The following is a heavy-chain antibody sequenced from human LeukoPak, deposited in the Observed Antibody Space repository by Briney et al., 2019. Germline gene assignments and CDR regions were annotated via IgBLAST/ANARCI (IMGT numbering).Heavy chain of an antibody. D-gene: IGHD3-22*01. V-gene: IGHV3-23*01. CDR2: ISGSGGST. CDR1: GFTFSSYG. Sequence: GGSLRLSRAASGFTFSSYGMSWVRQAPGKGLEWVSAISGSGGSTYYADSVKGRFTISRDNAKNSLYLQMNSLRAEDTAVYYCARERRAGYYDSSGYPDYWGQGTLVTVSS. J-gene: IGHJ4*02. CDR3: ARERRAGYYDSSGYPDY.